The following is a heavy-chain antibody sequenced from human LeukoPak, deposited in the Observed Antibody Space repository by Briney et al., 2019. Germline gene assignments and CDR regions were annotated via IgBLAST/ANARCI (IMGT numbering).Heavy chain of an antibody. CDR2: IHISGST. Sequence: PGGSLRLSCAASGFTVTSTYITWVRQAPGKGLEWVSIIHISGSTYYADSVRGRFTISRDNSKNTVYLQMNSLRAEDTAVYYCARAVEYLPLDYWGQGTLVAVSS. D-gene: IGHD2/OR15-2a*01. J-gene: IGHJ4*02. CDR1: GFTVTSTY. V-gene: IGHV3-66*01. CDR3: ARAVEYLPLDY.